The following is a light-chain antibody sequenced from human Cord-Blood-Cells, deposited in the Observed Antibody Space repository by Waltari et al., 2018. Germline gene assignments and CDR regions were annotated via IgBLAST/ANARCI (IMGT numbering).Light chain of an antibody. CDR2: AAS. CDR1: QRISTY. J-gene: IGKJ4*01. V-gene: IGKV1-39*01. Sequence: DSQITQSPTSLPACVGDRVTFTCRARQRISTYLNWYQQKPGKAPKLLIYAASSLQSGVPARFSGSGSGTDVTLTKSSLQPEDCATYYCQQCYSTPLTFGGGTKVEIK. CDR3: QQCYSTPLT.